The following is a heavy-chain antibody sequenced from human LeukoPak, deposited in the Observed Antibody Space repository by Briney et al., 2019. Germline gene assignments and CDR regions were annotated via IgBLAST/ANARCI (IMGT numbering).Heavy chain of an antibody. D-gene: IGHD3-9*01. CDR3: VTFGIDWYSSH. Sequence: PGGSLRLSCAASGFSFRSWWMLWVRQAPGKGLAAVAHINTDGSYRRYADSEMGRFTISRDNAKNTLYLQMNGLRGDDTGVYYCVTFGIDWYSSHWGQGAPVTVSS. CDR1: GFSFRSWW. J-gene: IGHJ4*02. V-gene: IGHV3-74*01. CDR2: INTDGSYR.